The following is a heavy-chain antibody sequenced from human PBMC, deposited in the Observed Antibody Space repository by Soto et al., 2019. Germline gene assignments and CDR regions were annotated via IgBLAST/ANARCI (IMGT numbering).Heavy chain of an antibody. CDR3: VMNYDSSGYYGLDY. J-gene: IGHJ4*02. D-gene: IGHD3-22*01. Sequence: SETLSLTCAVYGGSFSGYYWSWIRQPPGKGLEWIGEINHSGSTNYNPSLKSRVTISVDTSKNQFSLKLSSVTAADTAVYYCVMNYDSSGYYGLDYWGQGTLVTVSS. V-gene: IGHV4-34*01. CDR2: INHSGST. CDR1: GGSFSGYY.